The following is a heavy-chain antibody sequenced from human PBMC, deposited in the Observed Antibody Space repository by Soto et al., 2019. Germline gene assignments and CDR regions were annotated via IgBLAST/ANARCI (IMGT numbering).Heavy chain of an antibody. D-gene: IGHD6-6*01. V-gene: IGHV4-38-2*01. CDR2: IYHSGST. CDR3: ASGVAARLSDY. J-gene: IGHJ4*02. CDR1: GYSISSGYY. Sequence: SDTLSLTCAVSGYSISSGYYWGLIRQPPGKGLEWIGSIYHSGSTYYNPSLKSRVTISVDTSKNQFSLKLSSVTAADTAVYYCASGVAARLSDYWGQGTLVTVS.